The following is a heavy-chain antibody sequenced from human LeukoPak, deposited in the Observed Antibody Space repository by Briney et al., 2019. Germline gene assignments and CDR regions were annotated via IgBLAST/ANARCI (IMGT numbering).Heavy chain of an antibody. D-gene: IGHD5-24*01. CDR2: IDHSGST. CDR1: GGSFSGYY. V-gene: IGHV4-34*01. Sequence: SETLSLTCAVYGGSFSGYYWSWIRQPPGKGLEWIGEIDHSGSTNYNPSLKSRVIISVDTSKNQFSLKVNSVTAADTALYYCASRRDGYVNTFDCWGQGTQVTVSS. J-gene: IGHJ4*02. CDR3: ASRRDGYVNTFDC.